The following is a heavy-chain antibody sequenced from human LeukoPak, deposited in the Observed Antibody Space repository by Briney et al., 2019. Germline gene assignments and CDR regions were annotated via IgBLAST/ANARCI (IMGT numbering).Heavy chain of an antibody. Sequence: ASVKVSCKASGYTFTGYYMHWVRQAPGQGLEWMGRINPNSGGTNYAQKFQGRVTMTRETSSSTAYMELSRLRSDDTAVYYCARDRGGGVIIDYWGQGTLVTVSS. CDR3: ARDRGGGVIIDY. J-gene: IGHJ4*02. CDR1: GYTFTGYY. CDR2: INPNSGGT. V-gene: IGHV1-2*06. D-gene: IGHD3-16*02.